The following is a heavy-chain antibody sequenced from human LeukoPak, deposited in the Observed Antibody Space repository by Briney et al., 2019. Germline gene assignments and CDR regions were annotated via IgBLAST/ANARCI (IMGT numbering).Heavy chain of an antibody. CDR3: AKEGDTALVTGYFDL. D-gene: IGHD5-18*01. CDR1: GGTFGSYV. V-gene: IGHV1-69*13. J-gene: IGHJ2*01. CDR2: IIPIFGTA. Sequence: GASVKVSCKASGGTFGSYVISWVRQAPGQGLEWMGGIIPIFGTAHYAQKFQGRLTITSDESTSTVYMAMSSLRSEDTAMYYRAKEGDTALVTGYFDLWGRGTLVTVSS.